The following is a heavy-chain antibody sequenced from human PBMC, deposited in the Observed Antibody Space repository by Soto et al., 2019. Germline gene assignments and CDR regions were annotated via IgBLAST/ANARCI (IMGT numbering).Heavy chain of an antibody. D-gene: IGHD1-26*01. CDR3: AKAGGRRWTPFDP. Sequence: EVQLVESGGGLVQPGGSLRLSCAASGFTFSSYWMSWVRQAPGKGLEWVAKIKQDGSGKYYGDSVKGRFTISRDNSKNTLFLQMNSLRAEDSAVYYCAKAGGRRWTPFDPWGQGTLVTVSS. CDR1: GFTFSSYW. CDR2: IKQDGSGK. J-gene: IGHJ5*02. V-gene: IGHV3-7*01.